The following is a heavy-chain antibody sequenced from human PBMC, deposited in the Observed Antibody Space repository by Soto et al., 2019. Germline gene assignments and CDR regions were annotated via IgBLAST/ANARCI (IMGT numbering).Heavy chain of an antibody. CDR1: GFSFDDYA. CDR3: TKSTGGTANGMEV. J-gene: IGHJ6*02. Sequence: EVQLVESGGGLVQPGRSLRLSCAASGFSFDDYAMHWVRQAPGKGLEWVSGFSWNRGTRGCTNSVKGRFTISRDNTKNSLYMQMNSLRGEDTGLYYCTKSTGGTANGMEVWGQGNTVTVSS. D-gene: IGHD2-8*02. V-gene: IGHV3-9*01. CDR2: FSWNRGTR.